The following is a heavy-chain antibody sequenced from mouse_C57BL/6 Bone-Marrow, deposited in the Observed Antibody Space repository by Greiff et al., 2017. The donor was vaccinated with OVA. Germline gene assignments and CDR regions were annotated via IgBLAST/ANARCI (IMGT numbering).Heavy chain of an antibody. J-gene: IGHJ2*01. CDR3: ALFITTRDY. CDR1: GYTFTSYW. V-gene: IGHV1-52*01. CDR2: IDPSDSET. D-gene: IGHD1-1*01. Sequence: QVQLQQPGAELVRPGSSVKLSCKASGYTFTSYWMHWVKQRPIQGLEWIGNIDPSDSETHYNQKFKDKATLTVDKSSSTAYMQLSSLTSADSAVYYCALFITTRDYWGQGTTLTGSS.